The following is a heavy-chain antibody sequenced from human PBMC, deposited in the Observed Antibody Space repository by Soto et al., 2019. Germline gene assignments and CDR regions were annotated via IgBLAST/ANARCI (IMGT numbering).Heavy chain of an antibody. CDR2: INPSGGST. D-gene: IGHD6-13*01. Sequence: QVQLVQSGAEVKKPGASVKVSCKASGSTFTSYYIHWVRQAPGQGLEWMAIINPSGGSTNYAQRFQGRVTMTRDTSTSTVYMELSSLRCEDTAVYYCARGLAAGDYWGQGTLVTVSS. CDR1: GSTFTSYY. CDR3: ARGLAAGDY. V-gene: IGHV1-46*01. J-gene: IGHJ4*02.